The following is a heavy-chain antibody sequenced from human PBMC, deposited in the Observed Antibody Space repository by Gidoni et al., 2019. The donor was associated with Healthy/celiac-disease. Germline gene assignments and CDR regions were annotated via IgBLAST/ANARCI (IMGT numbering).Heavy chain of an antibody. Sequence: YGAASGFTFSSYAMSWVRQAPGKGLEWVSAISGSGGSTYYADPVKGRFTTSSHNSKNTLYLQMNSLRAEDTAVYYCAKDLQGLLWFGGAFDYWGQGTLVTVSS. D-gene: IGHD3-10*01. CDR3: AKDLQGLLWFGGAFDY. J-gene: IGHJ4*02. V-gene: IGHV3-23*01. CDR2: ISGSGGST. CDR1: GFTFSSYA.